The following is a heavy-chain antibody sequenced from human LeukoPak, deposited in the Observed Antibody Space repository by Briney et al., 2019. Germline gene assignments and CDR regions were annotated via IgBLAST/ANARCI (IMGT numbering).Heavy chain of an antibody. Sequence: GGSLRLSCAASGFTFSSYEMNWVRQAPGKGLEWVSYISSSGSTIYYADSVKGRLTSSRDNAKNSLYLQMNSLSAEDTAVYYCSRVYYYMDVWGKGTTVTVSS. CDR3: SRVYYYMDV. CDR1: GFTFSSYE. V-gene: IGHV3-48*03. J-gene: IGHJ6*03. CDR2: ISSSGSTI.